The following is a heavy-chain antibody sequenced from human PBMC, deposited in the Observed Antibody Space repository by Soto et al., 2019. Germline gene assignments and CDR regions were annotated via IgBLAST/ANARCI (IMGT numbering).Heavy chain of an antibody. V-gene: IGHV3-48*02. J-gene: IGHJ6*02. CDR2: ITATGSFI. D-gene: IGHD2-2*01. CDR1: GFTFSDYT. Sequence: EMQLLESGGGLVQPGGSLRLSCAAASGFTFSDYTMNWVRQAPGKGLGWVSLITATGSFIYQADSVKGRFTISRDNAKNFLYLQMNSLRDEDTAVYYCARDLPRAGDYAMDVWGQGTTVTVSS. CDR3: ARDLPRAGDYAMDV.